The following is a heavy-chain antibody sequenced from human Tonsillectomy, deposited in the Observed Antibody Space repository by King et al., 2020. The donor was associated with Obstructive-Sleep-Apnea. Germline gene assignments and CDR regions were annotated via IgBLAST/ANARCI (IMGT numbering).Heavy chain of an antibody. Sequence: VQLVESGGGVVQPGRSLRLSCAASGFTFSSYGMHWVRQAPGKGLEWVAFIRYDASNKYYADSVKGRFTISRDNSKNTLDLKMNSLRAEDTAVYYCAKDSADYVGGTLDYWGQGTLVTVSS. CDR3: AKDSADYVGGTLDY. D-gene: IGHD4-23*01. CDR2: IRYDASNK. J-gene: IGHJ4*02. V-gene: IGHV3-30*02. CDR1: GFTFSSYG.